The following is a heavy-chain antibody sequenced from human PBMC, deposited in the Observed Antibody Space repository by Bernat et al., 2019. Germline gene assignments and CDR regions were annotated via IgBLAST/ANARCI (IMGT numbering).Heavy chain of an antibody. Sequence: EVQLVESGGGLVKPGGSLRLSCAASGFTFSSYSMNWVRQAPGKGLEWVSSISSSSSYIYYADSVKGRFTISRDNAKNSLYLQMNSLRAEDTAVYYCARDREYSSSWYFSFLDAVDIWGQVTMVTVSS. J-gene: IGHJ3*02. V-gene: IGHV3-21*01. CDR1: GFTFSSYS. CDR3: ARDREYSSSWYFSFLDAVDI. CDR2: ISSSSSYI. D-gene: IGHD6-13*01.